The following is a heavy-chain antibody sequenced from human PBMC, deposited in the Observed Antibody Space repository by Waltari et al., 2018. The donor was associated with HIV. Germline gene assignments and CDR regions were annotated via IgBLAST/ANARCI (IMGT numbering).Heavy chain of an antibody. D-gene: IGHD3-22*01. CDR2: INVGNGER. V-gene: IGHV1-3*01. J-gene: IGHJ4*02. CDR3: ARDLTHWYDSSTYYGAVY. CDR1: GYPLPSYP. Sequence: QVQLVQSGAEVKKPGASVKVSCKASGYPLPSYPIHWLRRAPGQKLAWMGLINVGNGERKYSQKVQDRVTMTSDTSASTAYMELSSLRSEDTAVYFCARDLTHWYDSSTYYGAVYWGQGTLVTVSS.